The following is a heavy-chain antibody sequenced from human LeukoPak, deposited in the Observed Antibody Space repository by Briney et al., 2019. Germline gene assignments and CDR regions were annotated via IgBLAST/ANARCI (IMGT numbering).Heavy chain of an antibody. Sequence: SETLSLTCTVSGGSISSGDYYWSWIRQPPGKGLEWIGHIYYSGSTYYNPSLKSRVTISVDTSKNQFSLKLSSVTAADTAVYYCASLYYDSLTGYSPPFDYWGQGTLVTVSS. CDR3: ASLYYDSLTGYSPPFDY. V-gene: IGHV4-30-4*01. J-gene: IGHJ4*02. D-gene: IGHD3-9*01. CDR1: GGSISSGDYY. CDR2: IYYSGST.